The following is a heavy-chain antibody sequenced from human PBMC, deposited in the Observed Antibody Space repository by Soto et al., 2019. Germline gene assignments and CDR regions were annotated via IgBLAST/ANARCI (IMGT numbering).Heavy chain of an antibody. CDR2: IFYSGSTTY. Sequence: SETLSLTCTVSGGSISGHYWIWIRQPPGEGMERIGYIFYSGSTTYNNNPSLKSRVSISVDTSKNQFYLRLSSVTAADTAVYYCARVGSSGWSPDYWGQGTLVTVSS. V-gene: IGHV4-59*11. D-gene: IGHD6-19*01. J-gene: IGHJ4*02. CDR3: ARVGSSGWSPDY. CDR1: GGSISGHY.